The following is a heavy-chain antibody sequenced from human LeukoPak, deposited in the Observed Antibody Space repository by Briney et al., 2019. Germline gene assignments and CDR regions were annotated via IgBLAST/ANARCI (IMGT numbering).Heavy chain of an antibody. CDR2: IGTAGEI. D-gene: IGHD6-25*01. V-gene: IGHV3-13*01. CDR1: GFTFSSYD. Sequence: GGSLRLSCAASGFTFSSYDIHWVRQATGKGLEWVSGIGTAGEIYYPGSVKGRFTISRENAKNSLYLQMNSLRAGDTAVYYCATTPGIAAPFDYWGQGTLVTVSS. CDR3: ATTPGIAAPFDY. J-gene: IGHJ4*02.